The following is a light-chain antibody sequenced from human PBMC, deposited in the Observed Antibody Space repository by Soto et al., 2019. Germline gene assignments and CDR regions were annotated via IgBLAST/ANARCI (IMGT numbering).Light chain of an antibody. CDR3: SSFKGTNSFV. Sequence: QSALTQPASVSGSPGQSITISCTGTSSDVGGYNYVSWYQQHPGKAPKLVIYEVTKRPSGVSNRFSGSKSGNTASLTISGLQADDEANYYCSSFKGTNSFVFGTGTKLTVL. J-gene: IGLJ1*01. CDR2: EVT. V-gene: IGLV2-14*01. CDR1: SSDVGGYNY.